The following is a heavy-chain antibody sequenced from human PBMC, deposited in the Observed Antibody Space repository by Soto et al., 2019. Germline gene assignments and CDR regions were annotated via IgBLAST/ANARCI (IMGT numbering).Heavy chain of an antibody. V-gene: IGHV4-39*01. Sequence: LQLQESGPGLVKPSETLSLTCTVSGGSITRGSYFWGWIRQPPGKGLEWIGSIYYSGSTYYNPSLKSRVTISVATSKDQFSLKLSSVTAADTAVYYCARLFTIMEYFDYWGQGSLVAVSS. J-gene: IGHJ4*02. D-gene: IGHD3-3*01. CDR3: ARLFTIMEYFDY. CDR2: IYYSGST. CDR1: GGSITRGSYF.